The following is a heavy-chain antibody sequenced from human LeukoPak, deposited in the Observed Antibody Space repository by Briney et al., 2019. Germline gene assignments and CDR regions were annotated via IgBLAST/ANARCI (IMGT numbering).Heavy chain of an antibody. CDR1: GGPISSYY. V-gene: IGHV4-59*01. J-gene: IGHJ4*02. CDR2: IYYSGST. CDR3: ARGEDDSSGYHLDY. D-gene: IGHD3-22*01. Sequence: PSETLSLTCTVSGGPISSYYWSWIRQPPGKGLEWIGYIYYSGSTNYNPSLKSRVTISVDTSKSQFSLKLSSVTAADTAVYYCARGEDDSSGYHLDYWGQGTLVTVSS.